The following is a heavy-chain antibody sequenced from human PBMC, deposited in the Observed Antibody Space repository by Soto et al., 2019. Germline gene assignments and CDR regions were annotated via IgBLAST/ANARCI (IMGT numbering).Heavy chain of an antibody. V-gene: IGHV1-18*01. CDR2: ISTYSGNP. J-gene: IGHJ6*02. Sequence: QVQLMQSGDEVRKPGSSVKVSCKAYGYIFVNYGIAWVRQAPGQGLEWRGLISTYSGNPHYASKVQGILPMTTDTSTSTPYMDLGSLTSGATAVYYCAMVDNYVTPTPQDVWGQGTTVTVS. D-gene: IGHD3-16*01. CDR3: AMVDNYVTPTPQDV. CDR1: GYIFVNYG.